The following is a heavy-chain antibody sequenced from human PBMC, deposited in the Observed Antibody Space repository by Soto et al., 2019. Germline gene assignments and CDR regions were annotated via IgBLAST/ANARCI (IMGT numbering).Heavy chain of an antibody. V-gene: IGHV3-15*01. CDR2: IKSKTDGGTT. D-gene: IGHD3-22*01. CDR3: TTDLNSSGYYEFDY. CDR1: GFTFSNAW. Sequence: PGGSLRLSCAASGFTFSNAWMSWVRQAPGKGLEWVGRIKSKTDGGTTDYVAPVKGRFTISRDDSKNTLYLQMNSLKTEDTAVYYCTTDLNSSGYYEFDYWGQGALVTVSS. J-gene: IGHJ4*02.